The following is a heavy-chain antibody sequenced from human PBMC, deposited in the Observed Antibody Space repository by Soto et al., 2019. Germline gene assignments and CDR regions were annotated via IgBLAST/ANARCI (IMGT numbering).Heavy chain of an antibody. J-gene: IGHJ4*02. CDR3: ARDRCSGGACYSFDY. CDR2: ISRSSSHI. Sequence: EVQLVESGGGLVKPGGSLRLSCAASGFAFGSNSMNWVRQALGKGLEWVSSISRSSSHIYYADSVRGRFTISRDNAKNAMYLQMNSLRGEDTAVYYCARDRCSGGACYSFDYWGQGTLVTVSS. V-gene: IGHV3-21*01. CDR1: GFAFGSNS. D-gene: IGHD2-15*01.